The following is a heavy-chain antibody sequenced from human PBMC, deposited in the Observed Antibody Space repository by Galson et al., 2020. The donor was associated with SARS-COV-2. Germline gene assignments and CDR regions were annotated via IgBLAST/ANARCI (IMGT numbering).Heavy chain of an antibody. D-gene: IGHD3-3*01. CDR2: IYYSGST. J-gene: IGHJ5*02. CDR3: ARSYDFWSGSDWFDP. CDR1: GGSISSGDYY. Sequence: TLSLTCTVSGGSISSGDYYWSWIRQPPGKGLEWIGYIYYSGSTYYNPSLKSRVTISVDTSKNQFSLKLSSVTAADTAVYYCARSYDFWSGSDWFDPWGQGTLVTVSS. V-gene: IGHV4-30-4*01.